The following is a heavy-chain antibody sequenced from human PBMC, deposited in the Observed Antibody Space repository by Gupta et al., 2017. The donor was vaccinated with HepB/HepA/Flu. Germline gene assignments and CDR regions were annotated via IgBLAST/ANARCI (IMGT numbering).Heavy chain of an antibody. V-gene: IGHV2-5*02. CDR2: LYWDDDK. CDR1: GFSLSTSGVG. J-gene: IGHJ4*02. CDR3: AHMVLGGFGTVVRGATVFDY. D-gene: IGHD3-10*01. Sequence: QITLKESGPTLVKPTQTLTLTCTFSGFSLSTSGVGVGWIRQPPGKALEWLALLYWDDDKRYSPSLKTRLTITKDTSKNQVVLTMTNMDPVDTATYYCAHMVLGGFGTVVRGATVFDYWGQGTLVTVSS.